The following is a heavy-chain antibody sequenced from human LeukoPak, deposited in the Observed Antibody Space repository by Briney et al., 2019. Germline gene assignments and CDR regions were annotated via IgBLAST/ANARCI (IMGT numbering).Heavy chain of an antibody. CDR3: ARDPLGGSGSFREI. J-gene: IGHJ4*02. Sequence: PSETLSLTCTVSGGSISSGGYYWSWIRQPPGKGLEWIGYIYHSGSTYYNPSLKSRVTITVDRSKNQFSLKLSSVTAADTAVYYCARDPLGGSGSFREIWGQGTLVTVSS. CDR2: IYHSGST. CDR1: GGSISSGGYY. D-gene: IGHD3-10*01. V-gene: IGHV4-30-2*01.